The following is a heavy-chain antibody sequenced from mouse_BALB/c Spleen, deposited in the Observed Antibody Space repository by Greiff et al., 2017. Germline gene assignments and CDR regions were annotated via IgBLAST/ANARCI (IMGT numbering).Heavy chain of an antibody. V-gene: IGHV1S29*02. CDR1: GYTFTDYN. D-gene: IGHD1-1*01. J-gene: IGHJ3*01. Sequence: VQLQQSGPELVKPGASVKISCKASGYTFTDYNMHWVKQSHGKSLEWIGYIYPYNGGTGYNQKFKSKATLTVDNSSSTAYMELRSLTSEDSAVYYCARSYYYGSSYGWFAYWGQGTLVTVSA. CDR2: IYPYNGGT. CDR3: ARSYYYGSSYGWFAY.